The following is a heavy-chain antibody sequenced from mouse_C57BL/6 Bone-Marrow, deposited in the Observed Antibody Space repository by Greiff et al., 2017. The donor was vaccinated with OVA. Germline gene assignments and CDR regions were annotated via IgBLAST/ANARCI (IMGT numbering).Heavy chain of an antibody. CDR1: GFTFSDYG. J-gene: IGHJ4*01. CDR2: ISSGSSTI. Sequence: EVKLVESGGGLVKPGGSLKLSCAASGFTFSDYGMHWVRQAPEKGLEWVAYISSGSSTIHYADTVKGRFTISRDNAKNTLFLQMTSLRSEDTAMYYCARDYDAMDYWGQGTSVTVSS. CDR3: ARDYDAMDY. V-gene: IGHV5-17*01.